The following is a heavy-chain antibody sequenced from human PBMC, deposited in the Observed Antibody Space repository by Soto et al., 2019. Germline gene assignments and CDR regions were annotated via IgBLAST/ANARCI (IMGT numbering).Heavy chain of an antibody. CDR2: IIPRFGTA. CDR1: GGTFSSYA. J-gene: IGHJ4*02. D-gene: IGHD3-22*01. CDR3: AKVKYDSSGYYRNFDY. V-gene: IGHV1-69*01. Sequence: QVQLVQSGADVKKPGSSVKVSCKASGGTFSSYAISWVRQAPVQGLEWVGGIIPRFGTANYAQKFQGRVTITADESTSTAYMELSSLRSEDTAMYYCAKVKYDSSGYYRNFDYWGQGTLVTVSS.